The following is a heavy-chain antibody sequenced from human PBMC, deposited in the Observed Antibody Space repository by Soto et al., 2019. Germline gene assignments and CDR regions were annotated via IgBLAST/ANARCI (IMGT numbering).Heavy chain of an antibody. D-gene: IGHD3-22*01. CDR3: ARQRITGYYDSSGYWAFDI. J-gene: IGHJ3*02. CDR2: IYYSGST. V-gene: IGHV4-59*08. Sequence: SETLSLTCTVSGGSISSYYWSWIRQPPGKGLEWIGYIYYSGSTNYNPSLKSRVTISVDTSKNQFSLKLSSVTAADTAVYYCARQRITGYYDSSGYWAFDIWGQGTMVTVSS. CDR1: GGSISSYY.